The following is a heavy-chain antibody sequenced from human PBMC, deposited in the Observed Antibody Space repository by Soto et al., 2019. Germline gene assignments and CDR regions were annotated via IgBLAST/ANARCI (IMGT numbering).Heavy chain of an antibody. CDR1: GFTFSSYA. Sequence: QTGGSLRLSCAASGFTFSSYAMHWVRQAPGKGLEWVAVISYDGSNKYYADSVKGRFTISRDNSKNTLYLQMNSLRAEDTAVYYCARDRAAAGSADITDYYYYYYGMDVWGQGTTVTVSS. CDR3: ARDRAAAGSADITDYYYYYYGMDV. D-gene: IGHD6-13*01. CDR2: ISYDGSNK. V-gene: IGHV3-30-3*01. J-gene: IGHJ6*02.